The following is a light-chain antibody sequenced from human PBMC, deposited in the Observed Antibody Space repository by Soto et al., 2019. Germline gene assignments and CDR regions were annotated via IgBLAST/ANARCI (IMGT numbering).Light chain of an antibody. CDR2: KAS. CDR3: QQNFNFPRT. J-gene: IGKJ1*01. V-gene: IGKV1D-13*01. Sequence: IQMTQSPSSLSASVGDRVTITCRASQGISSALAWYQQKPGKAPKLLIYKASTLKSGVPSRFSRSGSGADFTLTISSLQPEDFATYYCQQNFNFPRTFGQGTKVDIK. CDR1: QGISSA.